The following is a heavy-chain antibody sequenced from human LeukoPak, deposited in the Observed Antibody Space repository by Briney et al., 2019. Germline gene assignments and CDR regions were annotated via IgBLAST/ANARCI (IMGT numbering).Heavy chain of an antibody. D-gene: IGHD1-20*01. Sequence: GGSLRLSCAAAGFTFSDFYMSWIRQAPGKGLEWVSYISSSGSTIYYADSVKGRFTISRDNAKNSLYLQMNSLRAEDTAVYYCARRRYNWNAIDYWGQGTPVTVSS. J-gene: IGHJ4*02. CDR2: ISSSGSTI. V-gene: IGHV3-11*01. CDR1: GFTFSDFY. CDR3: ARRRYNWNAIDY.